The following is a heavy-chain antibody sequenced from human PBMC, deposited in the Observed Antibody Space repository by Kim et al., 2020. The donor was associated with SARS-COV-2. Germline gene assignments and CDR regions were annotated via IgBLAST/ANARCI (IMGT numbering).Heavy chain of an antibody. V-gene: IGHV3-49*02. D-gene: IGHD3-22*01. J-gene: IGHJ4*02. CDR3: SRAMDSSGYYGY. Sequence: EYAASVKGRFTISRDDSQSIAYLQMNSLKTEDTAVYYCSRAMDSSGYYGYWGQGTLVTVSS.